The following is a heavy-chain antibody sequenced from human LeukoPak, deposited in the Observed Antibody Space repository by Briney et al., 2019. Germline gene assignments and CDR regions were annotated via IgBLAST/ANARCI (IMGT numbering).Heavy chain of an antibody. CDR2: ISGSGGST. CDR1: GFTFSSYA. V-gene: IGHV3-23*01. Sequence: GGSLRLSCAASGFTFSSYAMSWVRQAPGKGLELVSAISGSGGSTYYADSVKGRFTISRDNSKNTLYLQMNSLRAEDTAVYYCARGSKKHIVVVTAIPPFDYWGQGTLVTVSS. CDR3: ARGSKKHIVVVTAIPPFDY. J-gene: IGHJ4*02. D-gene: IGHD2-21*02.